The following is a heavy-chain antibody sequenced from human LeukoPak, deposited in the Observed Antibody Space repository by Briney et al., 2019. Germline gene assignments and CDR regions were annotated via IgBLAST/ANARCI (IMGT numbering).Heavy chain of an antibody. D-gene: IGHD6-19*01. J-gene: IGHJ5*02. Sequence: SETLSLTCAVYGGSFSGYYWSWIRQPPGKGLEWIGEINHSGSTNYNPSLKSRVTISVDTSKNQFSLKLSSVTAADTAVYYCARERSIAVAGKIWFDPWGREPWSPSPQ. V-gene: IGHV4-34*01. CDR2: INHSGST. CDR1: GGSFSGYY. CDR3: ARERSIAVAGKIWFDP.